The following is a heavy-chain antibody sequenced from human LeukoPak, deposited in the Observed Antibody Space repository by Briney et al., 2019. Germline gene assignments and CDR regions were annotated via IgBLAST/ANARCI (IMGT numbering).Heavy chain of an antibody. Sequence: GGSLRLSCAASGFTFSSYAMSWVRQAPGKGLEWVSAISGSGGSTYYADSVKGRFTISRDNSKNTLYLQMNSLRAEDTAVYYCARGRDYGYYVSGSLVRAFDIWGQGTMVTVSS. CDR3: ARGRDYGYYVSGSLVRAFDI. V-gene: IGHV3-23*01. J-gene: IGHJ3*02. CDR2: ISGSGGST. D-gene: IGHD3-10*01. CDR1: GFTFSSYA.